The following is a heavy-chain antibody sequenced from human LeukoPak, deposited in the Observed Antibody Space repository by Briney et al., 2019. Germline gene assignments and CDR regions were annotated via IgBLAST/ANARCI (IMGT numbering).Heavy chain of an antibody. Sequence: PSETLSLTWAVYGGSLSYYYWSWIRQPPEKGLEWIGEINRSGSTNYNPSLKSRVTISVDTSKNQFSLKLSSVTAADTAVYYCARGGFYCGDDCYVDYWGQGTLVTVSS. J-gene: IGHJ4*02. CDR1: GGSLSYYY. CDR2: INRSGST. D-gene: IGHD2-21*02. CDR3: ARGGFYCGDDCYVDY. V-gene: IGHV4-34*01.